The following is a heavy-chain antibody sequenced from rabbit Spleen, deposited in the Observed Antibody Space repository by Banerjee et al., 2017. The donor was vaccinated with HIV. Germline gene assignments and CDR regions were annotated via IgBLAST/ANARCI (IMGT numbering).Heavy chain of an antibody. CDR3: ARSHVSGGRYPWNL. CDR1: GFTISRYH. V-gene: IGHV1S45*01. D-gene: IGHD4-1*01. J-gene: IGHJ4*01. Sequence: QEQLKESGGGLVTPGGTLTLTCTASGFTISRYHICWVRQAPGKGPEWIACIYTASGNTYYASWAKGRFTIAKTSSTTVTLQMTSLTVADTATYFCARSHVSGGRYPWNLWGQGTLVPVS. CDR2: IYTASGNT.